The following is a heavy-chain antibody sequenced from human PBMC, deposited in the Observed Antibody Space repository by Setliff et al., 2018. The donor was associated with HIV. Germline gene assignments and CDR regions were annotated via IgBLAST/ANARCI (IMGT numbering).Heavy chain of an antibody. J-gene: IGHJ5*02. Sequence: SETLSLTCRVYGGSITSGNYYWGWIRQAPGKGLEWIASMIYGGDTWYNPSLKSRVTTYVDTANNEISLRLSSVTAEDTAVYRCARPHSGRGGGAWFDPWGQGIQVTVSS. CDR1: GGSITSGNYY. CDR3: ARPHSGRGGGAWFDP. D-gene: IGHD6-19*01. CDR2: MIYGGDT. V-gene: IGHV4-39*01.